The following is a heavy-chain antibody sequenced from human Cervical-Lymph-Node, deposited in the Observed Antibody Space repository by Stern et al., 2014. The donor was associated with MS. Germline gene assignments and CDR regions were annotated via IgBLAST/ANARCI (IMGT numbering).Heavy chain of an antibody. CDR1: GYTFGNYD. V-gene: IGHV1-8*01. J-gene: IGHJ4*02. CDR3: ARGRDLDY. Sequence: VQLVQSGAEVREPGASVKVSCKASGYTFGNYDINWVRQVAGQGLEWMGWMSPYSGDTGFAQKFQGRITLTRATGLSTAYMQMRNLRFEDTATYYCARGRDLDYWGQGTLVTASS. CDR2: MSPYSGDT.